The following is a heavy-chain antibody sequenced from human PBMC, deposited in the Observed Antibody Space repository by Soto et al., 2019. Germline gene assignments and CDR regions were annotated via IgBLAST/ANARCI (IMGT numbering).Heavy chain of an antibody. CDR3: ARVSSGWYYFDY. Sequence: QLQLQESGPGLVKPSETLSLTCTVSGGSISSSSYYWGWIRQPPGKGLEWIGYMYNSGSTNYNPSLKSRVIISVDTSKNQFSLKLSSVTAADTAVYYCARVSSGWYYFDYWGQGTLVTVSS. CDR1: GGSISSSSYY. CDR2: MYNSGST. J-gene: IGHJ4*02. D-gene: IGHD6-19*01. V-gene: IGHV4-61*05.